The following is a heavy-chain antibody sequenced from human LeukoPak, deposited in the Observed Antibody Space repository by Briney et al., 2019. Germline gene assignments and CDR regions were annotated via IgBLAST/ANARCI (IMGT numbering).Heavy chain of an antibody. D-gene: IGHD3-16*02. CDR2: IYYSGST. J-gene: IGHJ3*02. CDR1: GGSISSSSYY. Sequence: SETLSLTCTVSGGSISSSSYYWGWIRQPPGKGLEWIGSIYYSGSTYYNPSLKSRVTISVDTSKNQFSLKLSSVTAADTAVYYCASVVPPKGHAFDIWGQGTMVTVSS. V-gene: IGHV4-39*07. CDR3: ASVVPPKGHAFDI.